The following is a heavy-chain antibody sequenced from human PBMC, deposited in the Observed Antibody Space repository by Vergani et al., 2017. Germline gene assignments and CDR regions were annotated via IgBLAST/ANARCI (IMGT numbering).Heavy chain of an antibody. CDR3: ARSLGGGNTGVGY. V-gene: IGHV4-39*07. D-gene: IGHD4-23*01. J-gene: IGHJ4*02. CDR1: GGSISSYY. CDR2: IYYSGST. Sequence: QVQLQESGPGLVKPSETLSLTCTVSGGSISSYYWGWIRQPPGKGLEWIGSIYYSGSTYYNPSLKSRVTISVDTSKNQFSLKLSSVTAADTAVYYCARSLGGGNTGVGYWGQGTLVTVSS.